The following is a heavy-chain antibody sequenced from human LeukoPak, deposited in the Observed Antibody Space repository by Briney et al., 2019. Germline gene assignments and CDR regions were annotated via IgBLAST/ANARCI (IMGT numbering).Heavy chain of an antibody. Sequence: PSQTLSLTCSVSGGSISSGDYFWSWIRQPPGKGLEWIGYIYYSGSTYYNPSLKSRVTIAVDTSKNQFSLKLSSVTAADTAVYYCARSTTDNYCHYWGQGTLVTVSS. D-gene: IGHD4-11*01. CDR1: GGSISSGDYF. CDR2: IYYSGST. V-gene: IGHV4-30-4*01. J-gene: IGHJ4*02. CDR3: ARSTTDNYCHY.